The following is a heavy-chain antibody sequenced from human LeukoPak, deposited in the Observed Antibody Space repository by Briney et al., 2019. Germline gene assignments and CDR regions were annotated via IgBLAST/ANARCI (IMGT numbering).Heavy chain of an antibody. J-gene: IGHJ4*02. Sequence: GGSLRLSCAASGFTFSSYAMHWVRQAPGKGLEWVAVISYDGSNKYYADSVKGRFTIPRDNSKNTLYLQMNSLRAEDTAVYYCARDPHDHGDQNPRGYWGQGTLVTVSS. CDR3: ARDPHDHGDQNPRGY. CDR1: GFTFSSYA. CDR2: ISYDGSNK. V-gene: IGHV3-30-3*01. D-gene: IGHD4-17*01.